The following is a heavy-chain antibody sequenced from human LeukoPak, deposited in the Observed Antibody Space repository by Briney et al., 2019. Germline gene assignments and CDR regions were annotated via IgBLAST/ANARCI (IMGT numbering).Heavy chain of an antibody. CDR1: RFAFSTYG. CDR2: IQYDGSIK. CDR3: AKDVVGQQWPENY. Sequence: PGGSLRLSCAASRFAFSTYGMHWVRQAPGKGLEWVSFIQYDGSIKLYGGSVKGRFTISRDNSKNTLYLQMNSLRPEDTAVYHCAKDVVGQQWPENYWGQGTLVTVSS. D-gene: IGHD6-19*01. J-gene: IGHJ4*02. V-gene: IGHV3-30*02.